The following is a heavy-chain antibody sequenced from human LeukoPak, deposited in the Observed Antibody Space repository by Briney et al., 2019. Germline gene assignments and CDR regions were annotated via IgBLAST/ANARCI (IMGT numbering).Heavy chain of an antibody. D-gene: IGHD4-23*01. V-gene: IGHV3-7*01. CDR2: IKEDGSEI. J-gene: IGHJ4*02. CDR1: AFTFSNYW. Sequence: GGSLRLPCAASAFTFSNYWMSWVRQAPGKGLEWVANIKEDGSEINYVDSVKGRFTISRDNAKKSLYLQMNSLRVDDTAVYYCARDRGYSTFDYWGQGTLVTVSS. CDR3: ARDRGYSTFDY.